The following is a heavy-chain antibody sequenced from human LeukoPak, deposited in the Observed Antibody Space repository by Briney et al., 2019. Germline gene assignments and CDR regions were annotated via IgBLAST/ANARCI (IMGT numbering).Heavy chain of an antibody. CDR2: IYPGDSDT. V-gene: IGHV5-51*01. Sequence: GESLKISCQGSGYSFTSYWIGWVRQMPGKGLEWMGIIYPGDSDTTYSPSFQGQVAISADKSISTAYLQWNSLKASDTAIYYCARQSTGGYYDTSGYYYPLAVWGKGTTVTVSS. CDR1: GYSFTSYW. D-gene: IGHD3-22*01. J-gene: IGHJ6*03. CDR3: ARQSTGGYYDTSGYYYPLAV.